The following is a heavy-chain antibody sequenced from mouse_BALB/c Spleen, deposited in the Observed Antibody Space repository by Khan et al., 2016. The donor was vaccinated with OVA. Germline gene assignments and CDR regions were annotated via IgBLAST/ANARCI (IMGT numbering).Heavy chain of an antibody. D-gene: IGHD1-1*01. CDR1: GYTFTSSV. V-gene: IGHV1S136*01. Sequence: MQLEESGPEVVKPGASVKMSCKASGYTFTSSVMHWVKQKPGQGLEWIGYIYPYNDATKYNEKFSGKATLTSDKSSSTAYMELSSLTSEDSAVYFCARVDTYYVSFAYWGQGTLVTVSA. J-gene: IGHJ3*01. CDR2: IYPYNDAT. CDR3: ARVDTYYVSFAY.